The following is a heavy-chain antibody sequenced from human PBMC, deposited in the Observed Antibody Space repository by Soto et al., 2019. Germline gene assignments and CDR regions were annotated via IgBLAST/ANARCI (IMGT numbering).Heavy chain of an antibody. V-gene: IGHV3-23*01. CDR3: AKDRVGALGILDY. J-gene: IGHJ4*02. CDR2: ISGSGGST. Sequence: EVQLLESGGGLVQPGGSLRLSCAASGFTFSSYAMSWVRQAPGKGLEWVSAISGSGGSTYYADPVKGRFTISRDNSKNTLYLQMNSLRAEDTAVYYCAKDRVGALGILDYWGQGTLVTVSS. D-gene: IGHD1-26*01. CDR1: GFTFSSYA.